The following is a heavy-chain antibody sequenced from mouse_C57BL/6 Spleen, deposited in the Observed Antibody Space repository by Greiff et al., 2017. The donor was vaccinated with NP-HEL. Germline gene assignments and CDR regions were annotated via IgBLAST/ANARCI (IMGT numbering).Heavy chain of an antibody. V-gene: IGHV1-52*01. CDR2: IDPSDSET. CDR1: GYTFTSYW. CDR3: ARDPNYDPYAMDY. J-gene: IGHJ4*01. Sequence: QVQLKQPGAELVRPGSSVKLSCKASGYTFTSYWMHWVKQRPIQGLEWIGNIDPSDSETHYNQKFKDKATLTVDKSSSTAYMQLSSLTSEDSAVYYCARDPNYDPYAMDYWGQGTSVTVSS. D-gene: IGHD2-4*01.